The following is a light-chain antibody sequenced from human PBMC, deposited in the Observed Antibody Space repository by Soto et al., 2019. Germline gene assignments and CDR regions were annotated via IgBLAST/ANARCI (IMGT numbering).Light chain of an antibody. CDR2: GAS. Sequence: IVMTQSPGTLSVSPGERATLSCRASQNIGNKVGWYQQKPGQAPRLLIYGASTRATGIPVRFSGSGSGTEFTLTINSLQSEDSAVYYCQQHNQWPITFGQGTRLEIK. J-gene: IGKJ5*01. CDR3: QQHNQWPIT. CDR1: QNIGNK. V-gene: IGKV3-15*01.